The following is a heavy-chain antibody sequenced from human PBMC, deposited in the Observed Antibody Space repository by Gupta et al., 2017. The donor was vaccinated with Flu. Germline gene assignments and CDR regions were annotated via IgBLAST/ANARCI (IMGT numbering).Heavy chain of an antibody. CDR1: FNGYA. V-gene: IGHV1-69*06. CDR2: IIPMLGAP. Sequence: FNGYAISWVRQAPGQGLEWMGGIIPMLGAPNYAQKFLGRVTITADKSATTVYMELRSLRSDDTAVYYCARGSQGDYDCFDPWGQGTLVTVSS. D-gene: IGHD3-16*01. J-gene: IGHJ5*02. CDR3: ARGSQGDYDCFDP.